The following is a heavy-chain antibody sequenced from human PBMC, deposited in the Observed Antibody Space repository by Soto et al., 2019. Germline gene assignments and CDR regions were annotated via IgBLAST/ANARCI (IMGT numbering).Heavy chain of an antibody. Sequence: PSETLSLTCTVSGGSISSSSYYWGWIRQPPGKGLEWIGSFYYSGSTYYNPSLKSRVTISVDTSKNQFSLKLSSVTAADTAVYYCARNYGPKIFNYGGQGPLVTVSS. D-gene: IGHD3-16*01. CDR3: ARNYGPKIFNY. CDR1: GGSISSSSYY. J-gene: IGHJ4*02. CDR2: FYYSGST. V-gene: IGHV4-39*01.